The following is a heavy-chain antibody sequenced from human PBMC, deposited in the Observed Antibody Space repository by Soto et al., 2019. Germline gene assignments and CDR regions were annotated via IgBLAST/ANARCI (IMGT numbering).Heavy chain of an antibody. CDR3: ASESYYGDVARGYYGMNV. Sequence: SVKVSCKASGGTFSSYAISWVRQAPGQGLEWMGGIIPIFGTANYAQKFQGRVTITADESTSTAYMELSSLRSEDTAVYYCASESYYGDVARGYYGMNVWGQGTTVTVSS. CDR1: GGTFSSYA. D-gene: IGHD4-17*01. CDR2: IIPIFGTA. J-gene: IGHJ6*02. V-gene: IGHV1-69*13.